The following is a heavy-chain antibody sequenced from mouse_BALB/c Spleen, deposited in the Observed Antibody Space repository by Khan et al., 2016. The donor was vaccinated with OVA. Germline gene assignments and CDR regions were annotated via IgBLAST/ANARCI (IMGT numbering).Heavy chain of an antibody. CDR2: ISYDGSN. Sequence: EVQLQESGPGLVKPSQSLSLTCSVTGYSITSGYYWNWIRQFPGNKLEWLGFISYDGSNNYNPSLKNRISIPRDTSKNQFFLKLNSVTTEDTATCYCARDRGNYYGSGFFDYWGQGTTLTVSS. CDR3: ARDRGNYYGSGFFDY. J-gene: IGHJ2*01. CDR1: GYSITSGYY. D-gene: IGHD1-1*01. V-gene: IGHV3-6*02.